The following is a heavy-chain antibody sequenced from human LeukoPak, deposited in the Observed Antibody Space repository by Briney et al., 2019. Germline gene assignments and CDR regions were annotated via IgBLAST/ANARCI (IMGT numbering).Heavy chain of an antibody. CDR3: ASPRGYDSRDFDY. D-gene: IGHD5-12*01. Sequence: GGSLRLSCAASGFTFSSYAMNWVRQAPGKGLEWVSSISSSSSYIYYADSVKGRFTISRDNAKNSLYLQMNSLRAEDTAVYYCASPRGYDSRDFDYWGQGTLVTVSS. CDR1: GFTFSSYA. J-gene: IGHJ4*02. CDR2: ISSSSSYI. V-gene: IGHV3-21*01.